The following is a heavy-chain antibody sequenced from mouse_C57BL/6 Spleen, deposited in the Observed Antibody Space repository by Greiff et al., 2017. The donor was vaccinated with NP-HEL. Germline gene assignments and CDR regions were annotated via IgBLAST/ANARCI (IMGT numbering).Heavy chain of an antibody. Sequence: LQQSGPELVKPGASVKISCKASGYAFSSSWMNWVKQRPGKGLEWIGRIYPGDGDTNYNGKFKGKATLTADKSSSTAYMQLSSLTSEDSAVYFCARHNWAPDYWGQGTLVTVSA. V-gene: IGHV1-82*01. J-gene: IGHJ3*01. CDR1: GYAFSSSW. CDR2: IYPGDGDT. CDR3: ARHNWAPDY. D-gene: IGHD4-1*01.